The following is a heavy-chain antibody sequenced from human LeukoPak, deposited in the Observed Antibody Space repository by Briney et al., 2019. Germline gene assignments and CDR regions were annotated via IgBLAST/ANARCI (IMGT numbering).Heavy chain of an antibody. Sequence: SETLSLTCAVYGGSLSGSYWSWIRQPPGKGLEWIGEINHSGSANYNPSLKSRVTLSIEKSKNQFSLNLNSVTAADTAVYYCARARRDSGFYKVDYWGQGTLVTVSS. CDR1: GGSLSGSY. V-gene: IGHV4-34*01. J-gene: IGHJ4*02. CDR3: ARARRDSGFYKVDY. CDR2: INHSGSA. D-gene: IGHD3-3*01.